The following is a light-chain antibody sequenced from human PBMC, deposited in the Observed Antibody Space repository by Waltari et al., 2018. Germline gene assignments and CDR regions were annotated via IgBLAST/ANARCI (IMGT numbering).Light chain of an antibody. Sequence: ETVMTQSPATLSVSPGERATLSCRASQSVSSNLAWYQQKPGQAPRLLIYGASTRATGTPARFSGSASATEFTLTISSLQSEDFAVYYCQQYNNWPLTFGQGTKVEIK. CDR2: GAS. J-gene: IGKJ1*01. CDR3: QQYNNWPLT. CDR1: QSVSSN. V-gene: IGKV3-15*01.